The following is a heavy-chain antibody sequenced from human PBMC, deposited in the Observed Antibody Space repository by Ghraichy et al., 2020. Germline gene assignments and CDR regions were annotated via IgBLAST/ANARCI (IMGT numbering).Heavy chain of an antibody. V-gene: IGHV1-69*13. CDR2: INPIFGTA. J-gene: IGHJ4*02. CDR3: ARDGMGMTTVTNFDY. D-gene: IGHD4-11*01. CDR1: GGTFSSYA. Sequence: SVKVSCKASGGTFSSYAISWVRQAPGQGLEWMGGINPIFGTANYAQKFQGRVTITADESTSTAYMELSSLRSEETAVYYCARDGMGMTTVTNFDYWGQGTLVTVSS.